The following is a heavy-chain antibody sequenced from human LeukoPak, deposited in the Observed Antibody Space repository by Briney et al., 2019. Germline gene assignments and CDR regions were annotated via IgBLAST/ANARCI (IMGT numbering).Heavy chain of an antibody. CDR3: ARGDLNYGLQY. CDR1: GGSFRGYY. V-gene: IGHV4-34*01. Sequence: SQTLSLTCAVYGGSFRGYYWSWIRQPPGKGLEWIGEINHSGSTNYNPSLKSRVTISVDTSKNQFSLKLSSVTAADTAVYYCARGDLNYGLQYWGQGTLVTVSS. CDR2: INHSGST. D-gene: IGHD3-10*01. J-gene: IGHJ4*02.